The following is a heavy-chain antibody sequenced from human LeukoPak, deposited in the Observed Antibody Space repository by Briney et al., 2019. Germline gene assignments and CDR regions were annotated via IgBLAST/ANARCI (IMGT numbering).Heavy chain of an antibody. V-gene: IGHV3-48*01. CDR3: AKVSGYYFDY. CDR2: IDSSGTTS. D-gene: IGHD3-10*01. J-gene: IGHJ4*02. CDR1: AFTFSNYG. Sequence: GGSLRLSCAASAFTFSNYGINWVRQAPGKGLEWISHIDSSGTTSLYADSVKGRFSISRDNAKNSLYLQMNSLRVEDTAVYYCAKVSGYYFDYWGQGTLVTVSS.